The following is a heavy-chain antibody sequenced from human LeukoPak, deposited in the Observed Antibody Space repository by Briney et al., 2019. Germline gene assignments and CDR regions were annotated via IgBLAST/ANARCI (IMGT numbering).Heavy chain of an antibody. Sequence: GGSLRLSCAASGFTFSSYWMSWVRQAPGKGLEWVANIKQDGSEKYYVDSVKGRFTISRDNANNSLYLQMNSLRAEDTAVYYCAREFSYSYVFDDYWGQGTLVTVSS. V-gene: IGHV3-7*01. D-gene: IGHD5-18*01. CDR1: GFTFSSYW. CDR2: IKQDGSEK. J-gene: IGHJ4*02. CDR3: AREFSYSYVFDDY.